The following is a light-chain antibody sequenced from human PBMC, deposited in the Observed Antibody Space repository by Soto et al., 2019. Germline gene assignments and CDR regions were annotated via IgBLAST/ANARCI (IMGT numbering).Light chain of an antibody. V-gene: IGKV3-20*01. CDR2: GAS. CDR3: QQYANSPLT. J-gene: IGKJ4*01. Sequence: EIVLTQSPGTLSLSPGERATLSCRASQTVANKYLAWYQQKSGQAPRVVIYGASRRATGIPDRFSGSGSGTDFALTISRLAPEDVAVYYCQQYANSPLTFGEGTTVESK. CDR1: QTVANKY.